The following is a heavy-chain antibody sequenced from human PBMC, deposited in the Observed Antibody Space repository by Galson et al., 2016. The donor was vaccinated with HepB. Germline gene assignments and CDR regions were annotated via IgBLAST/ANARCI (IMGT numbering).Heavy chain of an antibody. CDR1: GFIVSSDY. Sequence: SLRLSCAASGFIVSSDYMGWVRQAPGRGLEWVSVIYSGGGTYYADSVKGRFTISRDNSKNTVSLQMNSLRAEDTAMYYCARHDWIDPWGQGTLVTVSS. J-gene: IGHJ5*02. V-gene: IGHV3-53*01. CDR3: ARHDWIDP. CDR2: IYSGGGT.